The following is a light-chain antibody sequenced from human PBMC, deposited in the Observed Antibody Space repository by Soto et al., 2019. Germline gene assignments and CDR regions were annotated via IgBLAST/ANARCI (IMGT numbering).Light chain of an antibody. CDR1: QSISSY. CDR3: QQSYGTPPIT. CDR2: AAS. J-gene: IGKJ5*01. V-gene: IGKV1-39*01. Sequence: DIQMTQSPSSLSASVGDRVTITCRPSQSISSYLNWYQQKPGKAPKLLIYAASSLQSGVPSRFSGSGSGTDFTLTISSLQPEDFATYYCQQSYGTPPITFGQGTRLEIK.